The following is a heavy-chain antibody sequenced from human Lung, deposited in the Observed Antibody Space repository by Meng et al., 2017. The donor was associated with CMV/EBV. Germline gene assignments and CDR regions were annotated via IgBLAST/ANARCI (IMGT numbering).Heavy chain of an antibody. D-gene: IGHD3-22*01. Sequence: SXTXSLXCTVSGGSISSSDYYWAWLRQTPGKGLEDFGSIHYDGTTYYNPSLKSRVTMSLDASKNQFSLRLSSVTAADTAVYYCARDYKYDTSPFDYWGRGTXVTVSS. CDR1: GGSISSSDYY. V-gene: IGHV4-39*07. CDR2: IHYDGTT. J-gene: IGHJ4*02. CDR3: ARDYKYDTSPFDY.